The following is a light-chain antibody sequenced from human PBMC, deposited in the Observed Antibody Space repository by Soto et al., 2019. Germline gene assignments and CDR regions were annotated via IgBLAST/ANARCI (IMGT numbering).Light chain of an antibody. CDR1: QGIANY. V-gene: IGKV1-27*01. Sequence: IQMTQPPSSLSASVGDIVTITCRASQGIANYLAWYQQKPGKVPKLLIYAASTLQSGVTSRFSGRGSGTDFTLTIGSVQCKESVTSCALPYYSGISFGQGTRLEIK. CDR3: LPYYSGIS. CDR2: AAS. J-gene: IGKJ5*01.